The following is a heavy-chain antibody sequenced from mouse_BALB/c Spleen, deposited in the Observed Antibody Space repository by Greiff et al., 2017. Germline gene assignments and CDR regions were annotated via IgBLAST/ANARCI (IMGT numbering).Heavy chain of an antibody. CDR1: GFTFSSYG. Sequence: EVHLVESGGGLVQPGGSLKLSCAASGFTFSSYGMSWVRQTPDKRLELVATINSNGGSTYYPDSVKGRFTISRDNAKNTLYLQMSSLKSEDTAMYYCARGGVVAPFDYWGQGTTLTVSS. CDR3: ARGGVVAPFDY. V-gene: IGHV5-6-3*01. J-gene: IGHJ2*01. D-gene: IGHD1-1*01. CDR2: INSNGGST.